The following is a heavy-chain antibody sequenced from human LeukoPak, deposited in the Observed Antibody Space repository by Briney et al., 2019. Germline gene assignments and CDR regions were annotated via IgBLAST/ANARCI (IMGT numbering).Heavy chain of an antibody. Sequence: SVKLSCKASGGTFSSYAISWVRQAPGQGLEWMGRIIPILGIANYAQKFQGRVTITADKSTSTAYMELSSLRSEGTAVYYCAGGGVVPAAIDYWGQGTLVTVSS. CDR1: GGTFSSYA. CDR3: AGGGVVPAAIDY. V-gene: IGHV1-69*04. D-gene: IGHD2-2*01. CDR2: IIPILGIA. J-gene: IGHJ4*02.